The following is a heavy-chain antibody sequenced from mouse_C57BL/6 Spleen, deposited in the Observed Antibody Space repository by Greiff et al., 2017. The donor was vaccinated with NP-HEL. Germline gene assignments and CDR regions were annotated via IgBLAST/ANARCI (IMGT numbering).Heavy chain of an antibody. CDR1: GYAFTNYL. CDR3: ARTHLYYGSSYYYAMDY. D-gene: IGHD1-1*01. CDR2: INPGSGGT. J-gene: IGHJ4*01. Sequence: QVHVKQSGAELVRPGTSVKVSCKASGYAFTNYLIEWVKQRPGQGLEWIGVINPGSGGTNYNEKFKGKATLTADKSSSTAYMQLSSLTSEDSAVYFCARTHLYYGSSYYYAMDYWGQGTSVTVSS. V-gene: IGHV1-54*01.